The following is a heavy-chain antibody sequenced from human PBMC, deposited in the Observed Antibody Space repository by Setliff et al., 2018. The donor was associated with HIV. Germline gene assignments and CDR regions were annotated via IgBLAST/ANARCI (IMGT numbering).Heavy chain of an antibody. CDR3: VRDITTCWDV. J-gene: IGHJ6*02. CDR2: ISWDGDMT. D-gene: IGHD4-4*01. Sequence: LSCAASGFTFDDYTMHWVRQAPGKGLEWVSLISWDGDMTYYADSVKGRFTISRDNAKNTLYLQMNSLRAEDTAVYYCVRDITTCWDVWGQGTTVTVSS. V-gene: IGHV3-43*01. CDR1: GFTFDDYT.